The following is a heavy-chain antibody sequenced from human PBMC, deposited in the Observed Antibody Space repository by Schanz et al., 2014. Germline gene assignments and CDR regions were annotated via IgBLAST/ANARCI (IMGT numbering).Heavy chain of an antibody. J-gene: IGHJ3*02. V-gene: IGHV3-23*04. CDR1: GFTFSSYW. Sequence: EEQLVESGGGLVQPGGSLRLSCAASGFTFSSYWMHWVRQAPGKGLEWVSAISGSGGSTYYADSVKGRFTISRDNSKNTLYLQMNSLRAEDTAVYYCAKGRFGELSAFDIWGQGTMVTVSS. D-gene: IGHD3-10*01. CDR2: ISGSGGST. CDR3: AKGRFGELSAFDI.